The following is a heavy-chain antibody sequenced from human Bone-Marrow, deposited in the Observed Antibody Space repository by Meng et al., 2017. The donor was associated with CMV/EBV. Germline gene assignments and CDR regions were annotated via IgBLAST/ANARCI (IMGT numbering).Heavy chain of an antibody. D-gene: IGHD3-10*01. V-gene: IGHV3-7*01. J-gene: IGHJ4*02. CDR2: IKQDGSEK. Sequence: GESLKISCAASGFTFSNYYMSWVRQAPGKGLEWVANIKQDGSEKYYMDSVKGRFTISRDNAKNSLFLQMNSLRVDDTAVYYCARVPFMVRGTFDYWGQGTLVTVS. CDR1: GFTFSNYY. CDR3: ARVPFMVRGTFDY.